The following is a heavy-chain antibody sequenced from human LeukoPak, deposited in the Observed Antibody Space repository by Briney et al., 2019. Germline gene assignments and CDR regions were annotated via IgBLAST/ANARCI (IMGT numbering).Heavy chain of an antibody. V-gene: IGHV3-43*02. CDR3: AKDEYYYDSSGYGY. CDR2: ISGDGGST. CDR1: GFTFDDYA. J-gene: IGHJ4*02. D-gene: IGHD3-22*01. Sequence: PGGSLRLSCAASGFTFDDYAMHWVRQAPGKGLEWASLISGDGGSTYYADSVKGRFTISSDNSKNSLYLQMNSLRTEDTALYYCAKDEYYYDSSGYGYWGQGTLVTVSS.